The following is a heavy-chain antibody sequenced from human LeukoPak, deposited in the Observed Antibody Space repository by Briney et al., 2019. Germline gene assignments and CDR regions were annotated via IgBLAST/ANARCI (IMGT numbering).Heavy chain of an antibody. CDR3: ARGGYGDYDFDY. J-gene: IGHJ4*02. Sequence: ASVKVSCKASGYTFTSYYMHWVRQAPGQGLEWMRIINPSGGSTSYAQKFQGRVTVTRDMSTSTVYMELSSLRSEDTAVYYCARGGYGDYDFDYWGQGTLVTVSS. CDR2: INPSGGST. V-gene: IGHV1-46*01. D-gene: IGHD4-17*01. CDR1: GYTFTSYY.